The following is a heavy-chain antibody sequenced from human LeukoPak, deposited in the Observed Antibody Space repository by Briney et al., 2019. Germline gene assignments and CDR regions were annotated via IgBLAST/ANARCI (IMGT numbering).Heavy chain of an antibody. V-gene: IGHV4-4*07. CDR3: GIGLEWELRGGAAFDI. CDR2: FYPSGRT. Sequence: SETLSLTCTVSGGSISSYYWSWIRQPAGKGLERIGCFYPSGRTNYNPSLMSRVVMSVDTSKDQFSLKLSSGTAADTAVYYCGIGLEWELRGGAAFDIWGQGTMVTVSS. J-gene: IGHJ3*02. D-gene: IGHD1-26*01. CDR1: GGSISSYY.